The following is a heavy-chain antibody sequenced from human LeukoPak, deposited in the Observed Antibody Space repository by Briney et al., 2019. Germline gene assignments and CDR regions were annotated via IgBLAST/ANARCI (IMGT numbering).Heavy chain of an antibody. V-gene: IGHV3-11*01. CDR3: ARGKPVGSLDY. D-gene: IGHD1-26*01. J-gene: IGHJ4*02. Sequence: GRSTISRDNAKNSLYLQMNSLRAGDTAVYYCARGKPVGSLDYWGQGTLVTVSS.